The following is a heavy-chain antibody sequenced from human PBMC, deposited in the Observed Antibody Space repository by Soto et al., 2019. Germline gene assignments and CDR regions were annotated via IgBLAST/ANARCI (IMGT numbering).Heavy chain of an antibody. CDR1: GGSISSSSYY. J-gene: IGHJ6*02. CDR2: IYYSGST. CDR3: TTEEEMVYTQVWYYGMDV. Sequence: SETLSLTCTVSGGSISSSSYYWGWIRQPPGKGLEWIGSIYYSGSTYYNPSLKSRVTISVDTSKNQFSLKLSSVTAADTAVYYCTTEEEMVYTQVWYYGMDVWGQGTTVTVSS. D-gene: IGHD2-8*01. V-gene: IGHV4-39*02.